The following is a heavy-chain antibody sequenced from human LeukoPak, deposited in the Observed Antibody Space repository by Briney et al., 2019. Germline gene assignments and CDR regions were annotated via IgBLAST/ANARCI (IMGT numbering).Heavy chain of an antibody. V-gene: IGHV1-69*13. J-gene: IGHJ3*02. CDR2: IIPIFGTA. CDR3: AKFVDTAMVQGPSDAFDI. Sequence: SVKVSCKASGGTFSSYAISWVRQAPGQGLEWMGGIIPIFGTANYAQKFQGRVTITADESTSTAYMELSSLRSEDTAVYYCAKFVDTAMVQGPSDAFDIWGQGTMVTVSS. D-gene: IGHD5-18*01. CDR1: GGTFSSYA.